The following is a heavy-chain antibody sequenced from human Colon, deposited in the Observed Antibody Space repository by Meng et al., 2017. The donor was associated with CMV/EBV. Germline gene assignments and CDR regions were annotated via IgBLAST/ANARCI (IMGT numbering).Heavy chain of an antibody. CDR1: GFTFRSYW. Sequence: GGSLRLSCVASGFTFRSYWMTWVRQAPGKGLEWVANIKQDGSEKQYADSVQGRFTISRDNAKNSLDLQMNSLRADDTAVYFCARGTQWNFDYWGQGTLVTVSS. CDR3: ARGTQWNFDY. J-gene: IGHJ4*02. V-gene: IGHV3-7*01. CDR2: IKQDGSEK. D-gene: IGHD6-19*01.